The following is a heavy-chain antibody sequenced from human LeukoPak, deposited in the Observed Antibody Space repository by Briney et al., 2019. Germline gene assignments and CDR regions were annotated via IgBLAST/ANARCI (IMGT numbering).Heavy chain of an antibody. V-gene: IGHV4-34*01. CDR1: GGSFSGYY. Sequence: SSETLSLTCAVYGGSFSGYYWSWIRQPPGKGLEWIGEINHSGSTNYNPSLKSRVTISVDTSKNQFSLKLSSVTAADTAVYYCARGPRTSPRNWFDPWGQGTLVTVSS. CDR2: INHSGST. J-gene: IGHJ5*02. D-gene: IGHD2-2*01. CDR3: ARGPRTSPRNWFDP.